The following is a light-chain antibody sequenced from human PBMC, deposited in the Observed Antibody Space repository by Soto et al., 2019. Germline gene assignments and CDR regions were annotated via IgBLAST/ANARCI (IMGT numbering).Light chain of an antibody. Sequence: IVLTQSPGTLSLSPGERATLSCRASQSVSSSYLAWYQQKPGQAPRLLIYGASSRATGIPDRFSGSGSGTDFTLTISRLETEDFAVYYCQQYGSSLWTFGQGTKVDIK. CDR2: GAS. CDR1: QSVSSSY. J-gene: IGKJ1*01. V-gene: IGKV3-20*01. CDR3: QQYGSSLWT.